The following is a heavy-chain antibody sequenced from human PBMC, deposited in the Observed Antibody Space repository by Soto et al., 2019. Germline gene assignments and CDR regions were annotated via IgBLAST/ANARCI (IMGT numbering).Heavy chain of an antibody. CDR3: ARDFGYYDSSGPPTTHYYYYYGMDV. V-gene: IGHV1-18*01. CDR1: GYTFTSYG. J-gene: IGHJ6*02. D-gene: IGHD3-22*01. CDR2: ISAYNGNT. Sequence: GASVKVSCKASGYTFTSYGISWVRQAPGQGLEWMGWISAYNGNTNYAQKLQGRVTMTTDTSTSTAYMELRSLRSDDTAVYYCARDFGYYDSSGPPTTHYYYYYGMDVWGQGTTVTVSS.